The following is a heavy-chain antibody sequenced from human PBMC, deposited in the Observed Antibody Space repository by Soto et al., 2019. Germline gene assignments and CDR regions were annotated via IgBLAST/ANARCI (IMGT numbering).Heavy chain of an antibody. V-gene: IGHV1-3*01. D-gene: IGHD4-4*01. J-gene: IGHJ4*02. CDR2: INAANGHT. Sequence: QVQLVQSGAEVKKPGASVRISCKASGYSLPTHTIHWVRQAPGQRLEWMGWINAANGHTKYSQNFQDRVTISSETFASTAYMKLTGLNSGETAIFYWAQADGIYTWVPNVYWGQGPLVTVPS. CDR1: GYSLPTHT. CDR3: AQADGIYTWVPNVY.